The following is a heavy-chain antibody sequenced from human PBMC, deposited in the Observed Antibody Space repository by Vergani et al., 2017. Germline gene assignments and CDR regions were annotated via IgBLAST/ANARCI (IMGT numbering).Heavy chain of an antibody. CDR1: GYTFISYG. CDR3: ARGPFSSSGNYLDY. D-gene: IGHD6-13*01. J-gene: IGHJ4*02. V-gene: IGHV1-18*01. CDR2: ISTYNGNT. Sequence: VQLVQSGAEVKKPGASVKVSCKASGYTFISYGITWVRQAPGQGLEWMGWISTYNGNTNYAQKFQGGVTMTTDTSTSTAYMELVSLRSDYTAVCYSARGPFSSSGNYLDYWGQGTLVTVSS.